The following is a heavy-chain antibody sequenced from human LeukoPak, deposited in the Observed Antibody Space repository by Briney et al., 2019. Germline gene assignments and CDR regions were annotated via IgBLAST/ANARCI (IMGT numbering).Heavy chain of an antibody. CDR1: GFTFSSYA. Sequence: GGSLRLSCAASGFTFSSYAMHWVRQAPGKGLEWVAVISYDGSNKYYADSVKGRFTISRDNSKNTLYLQMNSLRAEDTAVYYCAKDPDSPYCSSTSCYSLYYWGQGTLVTVSS. D-gene: IGHD2-2*02. V-gene: IGHV3-30-3*01. CDR2: ISYDGSNK. CDR3: AKDPDSPYCSSTSCYSLYY. J-gene: IGHJ4*02.